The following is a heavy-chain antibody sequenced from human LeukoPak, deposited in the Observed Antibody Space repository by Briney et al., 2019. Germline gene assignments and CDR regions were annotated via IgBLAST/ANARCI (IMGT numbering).Heavy chain of an antibody. D-gene: IGHD3-16*02. CDR1: GGSISSYY. CDR2: IYYSGST. J-gene: IGHJ4*02. CDR3: AREGMITFGGVIVPTLFDY. Sequence: PSETLSLTCTVSGGSISSYYWSWIRQPPGKGLEWIGYIYYSGSTNYNPSLKSRVTISVDTSKNQFSLKLSSVTAADTAVYYCAREGMITFGGVIVPTLFDYWGQGTLVTVSS. V-gene: IGHV4-59*12.